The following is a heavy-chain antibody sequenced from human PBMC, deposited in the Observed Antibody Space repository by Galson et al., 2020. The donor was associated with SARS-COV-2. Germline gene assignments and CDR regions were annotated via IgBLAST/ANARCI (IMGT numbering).Heavy chain of an antibody. V-gene: IGHV4-39*01. CDR3: ARHMSGVTVTSAFHL. D-gene: IGHD3-10*01. CDR2: VYYSGTT. Sequence: SETLSLTCTVSGGSITSSPSYWGWIRQPPGKGLEWVASVYYSGTTYYNPSLKSRLTISVDTSKNQFSLTLSSVTAADTALYYGARHMSGVTVTSAFHLWGQGTLVSVSS. CDR1: GGSITSSPSY. J-gene: IGHJ3*01.